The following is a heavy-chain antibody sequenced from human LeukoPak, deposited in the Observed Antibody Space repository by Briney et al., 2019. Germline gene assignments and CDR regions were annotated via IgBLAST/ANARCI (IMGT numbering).Heavy chain of an antibody. D-gene: IGHD2-21*02. V-gene: IGHV3-23*01. J-gene: IGHJ4*02. Sequence: GSLRLSFAASEFTFSNYAMAWVRQTPGKGLEWVSAISGSGTNTYYADSAKGRFSISRDNSKNTLYLQMNSLRAEDTALYYCARTCGGNCYGTLESWGQGTLVTVSS. CDR3: ARTCGGNCYGTLES. CDR1: EFTFSNYA. CDR2: ISGSGTNT.